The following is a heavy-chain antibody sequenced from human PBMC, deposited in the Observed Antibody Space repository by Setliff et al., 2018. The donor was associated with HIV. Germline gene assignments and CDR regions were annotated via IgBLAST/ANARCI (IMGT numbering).Heavy chain of an antibody. D-gene: IGHD2-2*01. V-gene: IGHV1-3*01. CDR2: INAGNGDT. CDR1: GYTFTNYA. CDR3: ASSPAWRSDFGLHTFDY. J-gene: IGHJ4*02. Sequence: ASVKVSCKASGYTFTNYAIHWVRQAPGQRLEWMGWINAGNGDTKYSQKFQGRVTITTDESTSTAYMELSSLRSEDTAVYYCASSPAWRSDFGLHTFDYWGQGTLVTVSS.